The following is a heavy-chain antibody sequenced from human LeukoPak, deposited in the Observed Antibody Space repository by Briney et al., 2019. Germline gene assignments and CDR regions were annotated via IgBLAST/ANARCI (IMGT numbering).Heavy chain of an antibody. Sequence: GGSLRLSCAASGFTVSSSYMSWVRQAPGKGLEWVSVIYSAGSTYYAASVKGRFTISRDNSKNTLYLQMNSLRAEDTAVYYCARGPLPKLDSSGYYSDYWGQGTLVTVSS. J-gene: IGHJ4*02. D-gene: IGHD3-22*01. CDR3: ARGPLPKLDSSGYYSDY. CDR2: IYSAGST. V-gene: IGHV3-53*01. CDR1: GFTVSSSY.